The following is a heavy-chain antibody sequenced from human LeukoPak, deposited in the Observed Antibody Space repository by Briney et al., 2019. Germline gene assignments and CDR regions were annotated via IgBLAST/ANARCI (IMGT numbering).Heavy chain of an antibody. D-gene: IGHD5/OR15-5a*01. J-gene: IGHJ2*01. CDR2: IYSGGSK. Sequence: PGGSLRLSCAVSEYSVSTNDMSWVRQFPGGGLEWLSIIYSGGSKFYAASVKGRFTISRDISENTLHLEMNSLRDEDTAVYYCASLRQGWWYFEFWGRGTLVTVSS. CDR3: ASLRQGWWYFEF. V-gene: IGHV3-53*01. CDR1: EYSVSTND.